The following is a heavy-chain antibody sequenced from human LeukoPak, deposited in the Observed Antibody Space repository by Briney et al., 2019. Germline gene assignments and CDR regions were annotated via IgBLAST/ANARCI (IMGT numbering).Heavy chain of an antibody. CDR3: AKGTYDSSGYYYPPTYYFDY. J-gene: IGHJ4*02. Sequence: GGSLRLSCAAPGITFSNYNMNWVRQAPGKGLEWISSITSSSSYTFYADSVKGRFTISRDNAKNSLYLQMNSLRAEDTAVYYCAKGTYDSSGYYYPPTYYFDYWGQGTLVTVSS. CDR2: ITSSSSYT. CDR1: GITFSNYN. D-gene: IGHD3-22*01. V-gene: IGHV3-21*04.